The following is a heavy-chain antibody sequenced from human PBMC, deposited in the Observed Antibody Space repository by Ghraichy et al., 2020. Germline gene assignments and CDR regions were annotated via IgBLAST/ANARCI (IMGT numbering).Heavy chain of an antibody. V-gene: IGHV1-69*06. Sequence: SVKVSCKASGGTFSSYAISWVRQAPGQGLEWMGGIIPIFGTANYAQKFQGRVTITADKSTSTAYMELSSLRSEDTAVYYCAQGGYCGGDCYSAIYYYYYMDVWGKGTTVTVSS. CDR2: IIPIFGTA. J-gene: IGHJ6*03. D-gene: IGHD2-21*02. CDR1: GGTFSSYA. CDR3: AQGGYCGGDCYSAIYYYYYMDV.